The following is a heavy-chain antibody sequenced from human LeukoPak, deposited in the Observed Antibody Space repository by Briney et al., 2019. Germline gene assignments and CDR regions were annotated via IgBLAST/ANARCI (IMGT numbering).Heavy chain of an antibody. J-gene: IGHJ4*02. CDR1: GGSISSYY. V-gene: IGHV4-59*01. D-gene: IGHD2-21*02. CDR2: IYYSGST. Sequence: SETLSLTCTVSGGSISSYYWSWIRQPPGKGLEWMGYIYYSGSTNYNPSLKSRVTISVDTSKNQFSLKLSSVTAADTAVYYCARVLCGGDCYSFDYWGQGTLVTVSS. CDR3: ARVLCGGDCYSFDY.